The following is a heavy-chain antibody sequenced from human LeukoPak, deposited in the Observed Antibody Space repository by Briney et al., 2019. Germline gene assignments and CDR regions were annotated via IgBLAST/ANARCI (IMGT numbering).Heavy chain of an antibody. Sequence: ASVKVSCKASGYTFTCYYMHWVRQAPGQGLEWMGRINPNSGGTNYAQKFQGRVTMTRDTSISTAYMELSRLRSADTAVYHCARGHYYYDSSGYYAYWGQGTLVTVSS. J-gene: IGHJ4*02. CDR2: INPNSGGT. V-gene: IGHV1-2*06. CDR3: ARGHYYYDSSGYYAY. D-gene: IGHD3-22*01. CDR1: GYTFTCYY.